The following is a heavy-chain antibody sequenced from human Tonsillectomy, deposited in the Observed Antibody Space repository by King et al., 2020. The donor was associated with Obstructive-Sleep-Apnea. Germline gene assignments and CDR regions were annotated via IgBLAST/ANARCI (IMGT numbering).Heavy chain of an antibody. J-gene: IGHJ6*02. CDR3: AREGDIVVVPAANMDV. V-gene: IGHV4-39*07. CDR2: IYYSWST. Sequence: QLQESGPGLVKPSETLSLTCTVSGGSISSSSYYWGWIRQPPGKGLEWIGSIYYSWSTYYNPSLKSLVTISVDTSKNQFSLKLSSVTAADTAVYYCAREGDIVVVPAANMDVWGQGTTVTVSS. D-gene: IGHD2-2*01. CDR1: GGSISSSSYY.